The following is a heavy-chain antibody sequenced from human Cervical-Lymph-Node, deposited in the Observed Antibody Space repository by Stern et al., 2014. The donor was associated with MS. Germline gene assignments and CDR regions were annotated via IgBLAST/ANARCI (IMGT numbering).Heavy chain of an antibody. CDR2: LIPFFGAT. J-gene: IGHJ4*02. D-gene: IGHD4-11*01. V-gene: IGHV1-69*01. CDR1: GDTFSSYA. Sequence: QVQLVQSGSEVKKPGSSVKVSCKPSGDTFSSYALSWVRQAPGQGLEWVGGLIPFFGATRYGQKFQGSGTINPEESPGTDFMELRNLTSDDTAVYYCALRRSYYVYGGQGTLITVSS. CDR3: ALRRSYYVY.